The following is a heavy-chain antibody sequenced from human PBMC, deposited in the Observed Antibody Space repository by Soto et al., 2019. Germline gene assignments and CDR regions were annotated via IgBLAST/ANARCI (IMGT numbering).Heavy chain of an antibody. Sequence: TSETLSLTCTVSGGSVSSGSYYWSWIRQPPGEGLEWIGYIYYSGSTNYNPSLKSRVTISVDTSKNQFSLKLSSVTAADTAVYYCARFTMVRGVYYYYGMDVWGQGTTVTVSS. CDR3: ARFTMVRGVYYYYGMDV. J-gene: IGHJ6*02. V-gene: IGHV4-61*01. CDR2: IYYSGST. D-gene: IGHD3-10*01. CDR1: GGSVSSGSYY.